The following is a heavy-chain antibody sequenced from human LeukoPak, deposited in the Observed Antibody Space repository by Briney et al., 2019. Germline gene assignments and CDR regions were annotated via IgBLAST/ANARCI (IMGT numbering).Heavy chain of an antibody. D-gene: IGHD3-3*01. J-gene: IGHJ6*02. Sequence: GGSLRLSCAASGFTFSSSAMHWVRQAPGKGLEWVAVISYDESNKYYADSVKGRFTISRDNSKNTLYLQMDSLRAEDTAVYYCARGTDTKPFWSGYWVDVWGQGTTVTVSS. CDR2: ISYDESNK. V-gene: IGHV3-30*03. CDR1: GFTFSSSA. CDR3: ARGTDTKPFWSGYWVDV.